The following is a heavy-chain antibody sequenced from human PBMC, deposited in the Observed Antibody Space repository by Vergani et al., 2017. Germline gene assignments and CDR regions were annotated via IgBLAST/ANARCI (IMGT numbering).Heavy chain of an antibody. CDR3: VRDSRYCSSTSCYIGRDWFDP. J-gene: IGHJ5*02. D-gene: IGHD2-2*02. CDR2: INPSGGST. V-gene: IGHV1-46*01. CDR1: GYTFTSYY. Sequence: QVQLVQSGAEVKKPGASVKVSCKASGYTFTSYYMHWVRQAPGQGLEWMGIINPSGGSTSYAQKFQGRVTMTRDTSTSTVYMELSSLRSEDTAVYYCVRDSRYCSSTSCYIGRDWFDPWGQRTLVTVSS.